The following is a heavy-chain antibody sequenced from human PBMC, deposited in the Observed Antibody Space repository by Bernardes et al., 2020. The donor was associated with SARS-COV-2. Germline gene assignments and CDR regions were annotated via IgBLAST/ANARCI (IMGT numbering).Heavy chain of an antibody. D-gene: IGHD4-17*01. CDR1: GGSVSRNS. CDR3: AREGGDYSWFDP. J-gene: IGHJ5*02. V-gene: IGHV4-59*02. CDR2: MSYNGNT. Sequence: SDPLSLTCTVSGGSVSRNSWTWIRQPPGKGLEWIGYMSYNGNTNYNPSLQSRVSMLVDMSKNQFILRLTSVTAADTAVYYCAREGGDYSWFDPWGQGSLVTVSS.